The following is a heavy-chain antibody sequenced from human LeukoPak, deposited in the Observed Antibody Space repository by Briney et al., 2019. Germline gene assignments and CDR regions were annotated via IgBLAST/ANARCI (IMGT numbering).Heavy chain of an antibody. J-gene: IGHJ4*02. CDR3: ARHLSRAGPTYYLDY. D-gene: IGHD1-14*01. V-gene: IGHV4-59*08. Sequence: SETLSLTCTVSGVSMRTYYWSWIRQSPGKGLQWIGYIYYSGSTNYNPSLNSRVTISTDTSKNQFSLKLSSVTAADTAVYYCARHLSRAGPTYYLDYWGQGTLVTVSS. CDR1: GVSMRTYY. CDR2: IYYSGST.